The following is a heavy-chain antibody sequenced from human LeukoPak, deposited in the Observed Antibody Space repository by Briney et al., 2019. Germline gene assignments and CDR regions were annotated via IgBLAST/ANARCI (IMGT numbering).Heavy chain of an antibody. CDR2: VRVSGET. CDR3: AKGTGDAGYYFDN. V-gene: IGHV3-23*01. J-gene: IGHJ4*02. D-gene: IGHD1-1*01. CDR1: GFTFSSYA. Sequence: GGSLRLSCAASGFTFSSYATNWVRQAPGKGLEWVSAVRVSGETYYADSVKGRFTISRDNSDNTVYLQMSGLRAEDTAVYHCAKGTGDAGYYFDNWGQGTLVTVSS.